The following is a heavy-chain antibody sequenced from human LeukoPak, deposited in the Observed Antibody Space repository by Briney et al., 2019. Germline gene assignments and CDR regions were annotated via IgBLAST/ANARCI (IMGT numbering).Heavy chain of an antibody. J-gene: IGHJ4*02. CDR1: GFTFSRYG. CDR2: ISSDGGTD. V-gene: IGHV3-30*18. CDR3: AKEGAVTGSMWFDY. Sequence: PGRSLRLSCAASGFTFSRYGIHWVRQAPGKGREWVAVISSDGGTDYYADYVKGRFTISRDNSKNTVYVQMNRLRAEDTAVYYCAKEGAVTGSMWFDYWGQGTLATVSS. D-gene: IGHD6-19*01.